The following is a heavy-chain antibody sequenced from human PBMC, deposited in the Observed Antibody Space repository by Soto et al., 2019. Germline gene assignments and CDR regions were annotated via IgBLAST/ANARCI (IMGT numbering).Heavy chain of an antibody. J-gene: IGHJ4*02. Sequence: SGPTVVNPTPTLALACTFCGVSLSTKGKGGSGMRQPPGKALEWLARIDWDDDKSYSTSLKTRLTISKDTSKTQVVLTMTNMDPVDTATFYCARAQGYTDFDYWGQGTLVPVSS. V-gene: IGHV2-70*04. CDR1: GVSLSTKGKG. CDR2: IDWDDDK. CDR3: ARAQGYTDFDY. D-gene: IGHD5-18*01.